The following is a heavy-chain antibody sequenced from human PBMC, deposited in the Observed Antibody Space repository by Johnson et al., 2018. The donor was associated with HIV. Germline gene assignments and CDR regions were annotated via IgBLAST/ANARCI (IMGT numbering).Heavy chain of an antibody. J-gene: IGHJ3*02. CDR1: GFTFSSYE. CDR3: ARVGSGSYLLGAFDI. CDR2: ISDDGSNK. D-gene: IGHD1-26*01. V-gene: IGHV3-30-3*01. Sequence: QMQLVESGGGLLQPGGSLRLSCTASGFTFSSYEMNWVRQAPGKGLEWVAVISDDGSNKYYADSVKGRFTISRDNSKNSLYLQMNSLRAEDTALYYCARVGSGSYLLGAFDIWGQGTMVTVSS.